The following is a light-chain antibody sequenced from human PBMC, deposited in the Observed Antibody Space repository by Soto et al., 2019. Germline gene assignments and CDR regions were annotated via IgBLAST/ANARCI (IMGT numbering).Light chain of an antibody. V-gene: IGKV1-12*01. J-gene: IGKJ3*01. CDR1: QDISGW. CDR3: QQYDNLPLT. Sequence: DIQMTQSPSSVSASVGDRVTITCRASQDISGWLAWYQQKPGRAPKLLIYAASSLQSGVPTRFAGNGSGTDFTFTISSLQPEDIATYYCQQYDNLPLTFGPGTKVDI. CDR2: AAS.